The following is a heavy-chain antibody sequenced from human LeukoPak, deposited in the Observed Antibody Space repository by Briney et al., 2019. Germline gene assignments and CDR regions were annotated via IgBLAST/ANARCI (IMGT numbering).Heavy chain of an antibody. D-gene: IGHD6-19*01. CDR2: ISTSGDTI. J-gene: IGHJ4*02. CDR1: GFTFSNFE. V-gene: IGHV3-48*03. CDR3: ARDQGLLVVAGRFGY. Sequence: GGSLRLSCAASGFTFSNFEMNWVRQAPGEGLEWISYISTSGDTIHYADSVKGRFTISRDNAKNSLYLQMNSLRVEDTAVYYCARDQGLLVVAGRFGYWGQGTLVTVSS.